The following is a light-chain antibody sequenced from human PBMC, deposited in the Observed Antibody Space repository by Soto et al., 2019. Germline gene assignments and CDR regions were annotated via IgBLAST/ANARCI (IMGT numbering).Light chain of an antibody. J-gene: IGKJ1*01. Sequence: DIQMTQSPSTLSASVGDRVTITCRASQSISRWLAWHQQKPGKASRLLIYDASNLQRGVPSRFSGSGSGTEFTLTITTLQPEDFATYYCQQYSDYSGMFGQGTKVEIK. CDR2: DAS. CDR1: QSISRW. V-gene: IGKV1-5*01. CDR3: QQYSDYSGM.